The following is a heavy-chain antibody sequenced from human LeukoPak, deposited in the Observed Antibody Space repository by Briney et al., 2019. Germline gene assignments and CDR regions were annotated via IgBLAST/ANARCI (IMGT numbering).Heavy chain of an antibody. V-gene: IGHV4-59*01. CDR2: IYYSGST. CDR1: GGSISSYY. CDR3: ARAVAGGYYYYYYMDV. Sequence: PSETLSLTCTVSGGSISSYYWSWIRQPPGKGPEWIGYIYYSGSTNYNPSLKSRVTISVDTSKNQFSLKLSSVTAADTAVYYCARAVAGGYYYYYYMDVWGKGTTVTVSS. J-gene: IGHJ6*03. D-gene: IGHD6-19*01.